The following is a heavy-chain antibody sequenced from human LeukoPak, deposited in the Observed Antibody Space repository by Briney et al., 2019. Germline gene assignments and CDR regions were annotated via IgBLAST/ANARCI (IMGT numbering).Heavy chain of an antibody. J-gene: IGHJ5*02. CDR1: GGTFSSYA. D-gene: IGHD2-21*02. CDR3: ARVARPYCGGDCYSAWFDP. Sequence: SVKVSCKASGGTFSSYAISWVRQAPGQGLEWMGGIIPIFGTANYAQKFQGRVTITADESTSTAYMELSSLRSEDTAVYYCARVARPYCGGDCYSAWFDPWGRGTLVTVSS. V-gene: IGHV1-69*13. CDR2: IIPIFGTA.